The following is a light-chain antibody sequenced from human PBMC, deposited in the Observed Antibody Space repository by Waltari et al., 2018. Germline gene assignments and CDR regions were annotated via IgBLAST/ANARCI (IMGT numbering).Light chain of an antibody. CDR1: SSDVGSSNL. V-gene: IGLV2-23*02. CDR3: CSYAGSSTFV. CDR2: EVS. Sequence: QSALTQPASVSGSPGQSITISCTGTSSDVGSSNLVSWYQQHPGKAPKLMIYEVSKRPSGVSNRFSGSKSGNTASLTISGHQAEDEADYYCCSYAGSSTFVFGGGTKLTVL. J-gene: IGLJ2*01.